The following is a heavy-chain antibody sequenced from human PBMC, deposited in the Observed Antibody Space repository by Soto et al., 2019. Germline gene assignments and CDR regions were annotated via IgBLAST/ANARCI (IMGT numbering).Heavy chain of an antibody. CDR2: IYYSGST. D-gene: IGHD6-13*01. Sequence: SETLSLTCTVSGGSISSGGYYWSWIRQHPGKGLEWIGYIYYSGSTYYNPSLKSRVTISVDTSKNQFSLKLSSVTAADTAVYYCATKESGYSSSWYSNWFDPWGQGTLVTVSS. CDR1: GGSISSGGYY. J-gene: IGHJ5*02. V-gene: IGHV4-31*03. CDR3: ATKESGYSSSWYSNWFDP.